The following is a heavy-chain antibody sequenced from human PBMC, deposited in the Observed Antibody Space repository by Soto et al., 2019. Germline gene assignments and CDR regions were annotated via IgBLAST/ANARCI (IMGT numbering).Heavy chain of an antibody. J-gene: IGHJ6*02. Sequence: ASVKVSCKASGYTFTSYGISWVRQAPGQGLEWMGWISAYNGNTNYAQKLQGRVTMTTDTSTSTAYMELRSLRSDDTAGYYCARDRASQVVPARNNGGGYYYGMDVWGQGTTVTVSS. V-gene: IGHV1-18*01. D-gene: IGHD2-2*01. CDR3: ARDRASQVVPARNNGGGYYYGMDV. CDR1: GYTFTSYG. CDR2: ISAYNGNT.